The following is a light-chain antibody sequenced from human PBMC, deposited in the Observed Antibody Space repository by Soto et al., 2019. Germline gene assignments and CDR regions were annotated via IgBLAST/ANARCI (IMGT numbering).Light chain of an antibody. V-gene: IGKV1-39*01. CDR2: AAS. CDR1: QSISTY. CDR3: QQYKKYST. J-gene: IGKJ4*01. Sequence: DIQMTQSPSSLSASVGDRVTITFRASQSISTYLNWYQQKPGKAPKLLMHAASGLERGVPSRFSGSGSGTECTLTISSLQPDDFATYYCQQYKKYSTFGGGTKVDIK.